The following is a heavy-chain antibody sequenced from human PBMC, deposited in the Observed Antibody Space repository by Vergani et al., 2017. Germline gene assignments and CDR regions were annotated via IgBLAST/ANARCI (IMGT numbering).Heavy chain of an antibody. CDR1: GYTFISYG. J-gene: IGHJ5*02. Sequence: QVQLVQSGTEVKKPGASVKVSCKASGYTFISYGVSWLRQAPGQGLEWMGWIRPHNGDTNYAQKFQGRVTMTTDTSTNTVYMELRSLGSDDTAVYYCARGGYCSSSACYWFDPWGQGTLITVSS. V-gene: IGHV1-18*01. D-gene: IGHD2-2*01. CDR2: IRPHNGDT. CDR3: ARGGYCSSSACYWFDP.